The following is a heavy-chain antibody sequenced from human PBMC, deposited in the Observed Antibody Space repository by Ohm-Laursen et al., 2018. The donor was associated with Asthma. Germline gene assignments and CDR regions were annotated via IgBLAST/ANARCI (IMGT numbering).Heavy chain of an antibody. CDR3: ANITAAASGDGDSDPYPFDY. D-gene: IGHD4-17*01. V-gene: IGHV3-23*01. CDR2: ISGSGGST. Sequence: SLRLSCAASGFTITNYWMHWVRQAPGKGLEWVSAISGSGGSTYYADSVKGRFTISRDNSKNTLYLQMNSLRAEDTAVYYCANITAAASGDGDSDPYPFDYWGQGTLVTVSS. J-gene: IGHJ4*02. CDR1: GFTITNYW.